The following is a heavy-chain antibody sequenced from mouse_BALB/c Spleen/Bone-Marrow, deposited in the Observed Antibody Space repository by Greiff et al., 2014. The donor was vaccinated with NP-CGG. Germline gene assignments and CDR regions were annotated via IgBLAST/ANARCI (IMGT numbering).Heavy chain of an antibody. CDR2: ISTGGTYT. CDR1: GFTFSSSI. V-gene: IGHV5-6-4*01. J-gene: IGHJ2*01. D-gene: IGHD2-10*02. CDR3: SRGYGNCFDY. Sequence: DVQLVESGGGLVKPGGSLKLSCSASGFTFSSSIMSWVRQTPEKRLEWVATISTGGTYTYYPDSVKGRFTISRDNAKNTLYLQRSSLKSEDTAMYYCSRGYGNCFDYWGQGTTLTVSS.